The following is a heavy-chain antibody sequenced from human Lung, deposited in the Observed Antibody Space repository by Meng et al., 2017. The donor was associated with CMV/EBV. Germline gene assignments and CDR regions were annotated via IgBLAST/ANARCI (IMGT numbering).Heavy chain of an antibody. CDR2: IQTITEGGTT. J-gene: IGHJ4*02. CDR1: GFTFTDSW. CDR3: TSGNGKSDCDY. Sequence: AASGFTFTDSWMNWVRQAPGKGLGWVGRIQTITEGGTTDYIAPVKGRFTISRDDSESTVYLQMNSLKTEDTAMYYCTSGNGKSDCDYWGQGTLVTVSS. V-gene: IGHV3-15*07.